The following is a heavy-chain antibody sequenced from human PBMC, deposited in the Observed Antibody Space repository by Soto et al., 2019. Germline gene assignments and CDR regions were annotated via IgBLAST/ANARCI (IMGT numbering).Heavy chain of an antibody. CDR2: IYYSGST. J-gene: IGHJ4*02. CDR1: GGSISSGDYY. CDR3: ARDGYYDSSGYAPVDY. V-gene: IGHV4-30-4*01. Sequence: SESMSLTCTVSGGSISSGDYYWSWIRQPPGKGLEWIGYIYYSGSTYYNPSLKSRVTISVDTSKNQFSLKLSSVTAADTAVYYCARDGYYDSSGYAPVDYWGQGTLVTVSS. D-gene: IGHD3-22*01.